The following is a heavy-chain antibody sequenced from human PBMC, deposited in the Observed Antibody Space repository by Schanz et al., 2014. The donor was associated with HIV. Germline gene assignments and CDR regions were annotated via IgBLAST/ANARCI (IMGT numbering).Heavy chain of an antibody. Sequence: QVQLVQSGAEVKKPGASVTVSCKASGYTFTNYGINWVRQAPGQGLEWMGWISGYIGNTNYAQNLQGRVTMTTDTLTSTVYMELRSLRSDDTAVYYCARGYCGGGTCYSGDYGGQGTLVTVSS. CDR1: GYTFTNYG. CDR3: ARGYCGGGTCYSGDY. D-gene: IGHD2-15*01. CDR2: ISGYIGNT. J-gene: IGHJ4*02. V-gene: IGHV1-18*01.